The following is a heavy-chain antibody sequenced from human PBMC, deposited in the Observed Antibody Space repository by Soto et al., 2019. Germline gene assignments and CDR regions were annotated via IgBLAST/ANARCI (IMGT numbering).Heavy chain of an antibody. CDR3: ARGGAPRRVGAFDI. CDR1: GGTFSSYA. CDR2: IIPIFGTA. J-gene: IGHJ3*02. D-gene: IGHD1-26*01. Sequence: QVQLVQSGAEVKKPGSSVKVSCKASGGTFSSYAISWVRQAPGQGLEWMGGIIPIFGTANYAQKFQGRVTITADESTSTAYMERSSLRSEDTAVYYCARGGAPRRVGAFDIWGQGTMVTVSS. V-gene: IGHV1-69*01.